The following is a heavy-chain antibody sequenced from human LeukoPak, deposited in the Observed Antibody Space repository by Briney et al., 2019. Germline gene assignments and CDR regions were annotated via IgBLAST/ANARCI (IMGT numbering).Heavy chain of an antibody. J-gene: IGHJ4*02. CDR1: GFTFSDYY. D-gene: IGHD2-2*01. V-gene: IGHV4-59*05. Sequence: GSLRLSCAASGFTFSDYYMSWIRQAPGKGLEWIGSIYYSGSTYYNPSLKSRVTISVDTSRNQFSLKLSSVTAADTAVYYCACVVSSDDFFDYWGQGTLVTVSS. CDR3: ACVVSSDDFFDY. CDR2: IYYSGST.